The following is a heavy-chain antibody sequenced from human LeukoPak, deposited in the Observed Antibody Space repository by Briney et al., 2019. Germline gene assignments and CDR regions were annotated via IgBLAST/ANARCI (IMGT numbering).Heavy chain of an antibody. Sequence: PGGSLGLSCAASGFTFSDYYMSWIRQAPGKGLEWVSYISSSGSTIYYADSVKGRFTISRDNAKNSLYLQMNSLRAEDTAVYYCARDQRRPEYCSGGSCYVDYWGQGTLVTVSS. D-gene: IGHD2-15*01. CDR3: ARDQRRPEYCSGGSCYVDY. J-gene: IGHJ4*02. V-gene: IGHV3-11*01. CDR1: GFTFSDYY. CDR2: ISSSGSTI.